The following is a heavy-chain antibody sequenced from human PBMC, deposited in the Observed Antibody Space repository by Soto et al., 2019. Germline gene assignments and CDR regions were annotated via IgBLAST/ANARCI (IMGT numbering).Heavy chain of an antibody. J-gene: IGHJ5*02. CDR2: INHSGST. CDR1: GGSFSGYY. V-gene: IGHV4-34*01. Sequence: SETLSLTCAVYGGSFSGYYWSWIRQPPGKGLEWIGEINHSGSTNYNPSLKSRITISVDTSKNQFSPKLSSVTAADTAVYYCARVRRGVWGSYRSRGWFDPWGQGTLVTVSS. CDR3: ARVRRGVWGSYRSRGWFDP. D-gene: IGHD3-16*02.